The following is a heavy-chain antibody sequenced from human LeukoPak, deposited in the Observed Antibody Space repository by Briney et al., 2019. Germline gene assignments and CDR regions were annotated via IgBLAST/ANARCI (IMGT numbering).Heavy chain of an antibody. CDR3: ARDLRYSSSWYRVFDY. CDR2: ISAYNGNT. D-gene: IGHD6-13*01. Sequence: ASVKVSCKASGYTFTSYGISWVRQAPGQGLEWMGWISAYNGNTNYAQKLQGRVTMTTDTPTSTAYMELRSLRSDDTAVYYCARDLRYSSSWYRVFDYWGQGTLVTVSS. J-gene: IGHJ4*02. CDR1: GYTFTSYG. V-gene: IGHV1-18*01.